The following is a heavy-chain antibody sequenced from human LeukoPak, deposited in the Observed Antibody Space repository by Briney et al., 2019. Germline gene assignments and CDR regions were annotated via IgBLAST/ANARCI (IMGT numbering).Heavy chain of an antibody. V-gene: IGHV1-2*02. CDR2: INPNRGGT. CDR1: GYTFTGYY. J-gene: IGHJ3*02. D-gene: IGHD1-26*01. CDR3: ARVRELLTILDAFDI. Sequence: GASVKVSCKASGYTFTGYYMHWVRQAPGQGLEWMGWINPNRGGTNYAQKFQGRVTMTRDTSISTAYMELSRLRSDDTAVYYCARVRELLTILDAFDIWGQGTMVTVSS.